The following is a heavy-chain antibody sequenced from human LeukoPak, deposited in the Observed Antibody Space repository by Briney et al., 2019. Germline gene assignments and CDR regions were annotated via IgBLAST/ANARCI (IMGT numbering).Heavy chain of an antibody. CDR1: GFTFSSYS. CDR3: ARARDIVVVPAAKNDAFDI. D-gene: IGHD2-2*01. Sequence: GGSLRLSCAASGFTFSSYSMNWVRQAPGKGLEWVSSINSSSSYIYYADSVKGRFTISRDNAKNSLYLQMNSLRAEDTAVYYCARARDIVVVPAAKNDAFDIWGQGTMVTVSS. J-gene: IGHJ3*02. V-gene: IGHV3-21*01. CDR2: INSSSSYI.